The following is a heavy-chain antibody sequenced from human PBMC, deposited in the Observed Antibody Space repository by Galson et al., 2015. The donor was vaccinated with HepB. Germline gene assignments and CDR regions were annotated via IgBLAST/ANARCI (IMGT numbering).Heavy chain of an antibody. J-gene: IGHJ6*02. D-gene: IGHD3-3*01. Sequence: SLRLSCAASGFTFSSYSMNWVRQAPGKGPEWVSYISSSSSTIYYADSVKGRFTISRDNAKNSLYLQMNSLRDEDTAVYYCARDPGFWSGYPDYYYGMDVWGQGTTVTVSS. CDR2: ISSSSSTI. CDR3: ARDPGFWSGYPDYYYGMDV. CDR1: GFTFSSYS. V-gene: IGHV3-48*02.